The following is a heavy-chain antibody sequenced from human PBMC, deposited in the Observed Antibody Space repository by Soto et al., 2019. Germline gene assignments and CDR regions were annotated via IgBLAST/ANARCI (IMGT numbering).Heavy chain of an antibody. D-gene: IGHD4-17*01. CDR3: ARDYGDYETVY. Sequence: QVQLVESGGGVVQPGRSLRLSCAASGFTFSSYGMHWVRQAPGKGLEWVAVIGYDGINKYYADSVKGRFTISRDNSQNTLYLQMNSLRAEDTAVYYCARDYGDYETVYWGQGTLVTVSS. V-gene: IGHV3-33*01. CDR2: IGYDGINK. J-gene: IGHJ4*02. CDR1: GFTFSSYG.